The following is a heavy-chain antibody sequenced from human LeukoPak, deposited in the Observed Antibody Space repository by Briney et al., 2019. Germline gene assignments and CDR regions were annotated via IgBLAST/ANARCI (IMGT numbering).Heavy chain of an antibody. CDR1: GLSFSRYC. Sequence: GGPLRLSCTASGLSFSRYCTHWVRQAPGKGLVWVSRSNTDGSSTNYADSVKRRLTISRDNAKNTLYLQMNSLRAEDTAVYYCARVIMGASNWFDPWGQGTLVTVSS. CDR3: ARVIMGASNWFDP. CDR2: SNTDGSST. V-gene: IGHV3-74*01. D-gene: IGHD1-26*01. J-gene: IGHJ5*02.